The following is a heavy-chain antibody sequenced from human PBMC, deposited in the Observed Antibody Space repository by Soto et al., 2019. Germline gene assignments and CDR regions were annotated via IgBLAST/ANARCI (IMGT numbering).Heavy chain of an antibody. J-gene: IGHJ4*02. V-gene: IGHV3-48*02. D-gene: IGHD2-2*01. CDR3: AREEGFVVVPAATFDY. CDR1: GFTFSSYS. Sequence: PGGSLRLSCAASGFTFSSYSMNWVRQAPGKGLEWVSYISSSSSTIYYADSVKGRFTISRDNAKNSLYLQMSSLRDEDTAVYYCAREEGFVVVPAATFDYWGQGTLVTVSS. CDR2: ISSSSSTI.